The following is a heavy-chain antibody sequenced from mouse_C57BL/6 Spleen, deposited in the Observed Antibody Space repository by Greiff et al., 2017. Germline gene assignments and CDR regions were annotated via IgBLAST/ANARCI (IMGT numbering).Heavy chain of an antibody. D-gene: IGHD2-1*01. V-gene: IGHV1-50*01. CDR3: ARSGGNYWYFDV. CDR2: IEPSDSYT. J-gene: IGHJ1*03. Sequence: QVQLQQPGAELVKPGASVKLSCKASGYTFTSYWMQWVKQRPGQGLEWIGEIEPSDSYTNYNQKFKGKATFTVDTSSSTAYMQLSSLTSEDSAVYYCARSGGNYWYFDVWGTGTTVTVSS. CDR1: GYTFTSYW.